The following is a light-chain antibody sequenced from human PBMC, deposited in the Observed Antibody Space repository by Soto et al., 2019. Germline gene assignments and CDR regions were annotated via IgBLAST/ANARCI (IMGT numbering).Light chain of an antibody. Sequence: DIQMTQSPSSLSASVGDRVTITCRASQSISSYLNWYQQKPGKAPKLLIYAASSLQSGVPSWFSGSGSGTYFTITISIQQAEVFATYCRQQSYSTPFPFGPGTKVEIK. CDR1: QSISSY. V-gene: IGKV1-39*01. CDR2: AAS. J-gene: IGKJ3*01. CDR3: QQSYSTPFP.